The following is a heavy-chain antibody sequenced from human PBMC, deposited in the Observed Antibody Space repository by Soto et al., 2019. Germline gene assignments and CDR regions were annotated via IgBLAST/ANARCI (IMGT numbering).Heavy chain of an antibody. D-gene: IGHD1-1*01. CDR1: GFTFSSYA. J-gene: IGHJ4*02. CDR2: ISGSGGGT. Sequence: PGGSLRLSCAASGFTFSSYAMSWVRQAPGKGLEWVSAISGSGGGTYYADSVKGRFTISRDNSKNTLYLQMNSLRAEDTAVYYCAKDRYGSRTVYYFDYWGQGTLVTVSS. V-gene: IGHV3-23*01. CDR3: AKDRYGSRTVYYFDY.